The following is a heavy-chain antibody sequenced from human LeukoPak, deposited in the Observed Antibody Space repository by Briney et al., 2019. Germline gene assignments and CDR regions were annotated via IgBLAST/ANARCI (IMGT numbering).Heavy chain of an antibody. Sequence: ASVKVSCKASGYTFTSYGISWVRQATGQGLEWMGWMNPNSGNTGYAQKFQGRVTMTRNTSISTAYMELSSLRSEDTAVYYCARSWELRYGMDVWGQGTTVTVSS. V-gene: IGHV1-8*02. D-gene: IGHD1-26*01. CDR1: GYTFTSYG. J-gene: IGHJ6*02. CDR3: ARSWELRYGMDV. CDR2: MNPNSGNT.